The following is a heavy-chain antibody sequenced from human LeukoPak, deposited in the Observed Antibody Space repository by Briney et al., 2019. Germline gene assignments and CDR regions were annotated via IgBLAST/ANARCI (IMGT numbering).Heavy chain of an antibody. CDR3: ARDYYGDSYFDY. Sequence: GGPRRLSWAAAGFTFSSYGMHWVRQAQGKGLEWASGINWNGGSTDYADSVKGRFTISRDNAKNSLYLQMSSLRAEDTALYYCARDYYGDSYFDYWGQGTLVTVSS. J-gene: IGHJ4*02. V-gene: IGHV3-20*04. CDR2: INWNGGST. D-gene: IGHD4-17*01. CDR1: GFTFSSYG.